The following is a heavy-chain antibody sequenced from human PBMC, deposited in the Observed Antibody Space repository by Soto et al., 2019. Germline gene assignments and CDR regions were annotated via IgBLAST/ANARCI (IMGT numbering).Heavy chain of an antibody. D-gene: IGHD2-15*01. CDR2: TYYRSKWYS. J-gene: IGHJ6*02. CDR1: GDSVSSNSAA. V-gene: IGHV6-1*01. Sequence: SQTLSLTCVISGDSVSSNSAAWTWIRQSPSRGLECLGRTYYRSKWYSDYAVSVKSRITINADTSKNQFSLQLSSVTPEDTAVYYCARACSGGGCYGMDVWGQGTTVTVSS. CDR3: ARACSGGGCYGMDV.